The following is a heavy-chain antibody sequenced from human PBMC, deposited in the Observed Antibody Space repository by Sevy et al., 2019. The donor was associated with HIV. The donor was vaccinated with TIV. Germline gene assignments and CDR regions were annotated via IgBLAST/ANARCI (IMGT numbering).Heavy chain of an antibody. CDR3: AKVVVPADIDPFYYYAYGMDV. J-gene: IGHJ6*02. CDR2: ISGSGDST. Sequence: GGYLRLSCVVSGYSFSSYAISWVRQAPGKGLEWVSRISGSGDSTFYADTVKGRFTISRDNSKNTVHLQMNSLRVEDTAVYYCAKVVVPADIDPFYYYAYGMDVWGQGTTVTVSS. V-gene: IGHV3-23*01. D-gene: IGHD2-2*01. CDR1: GYSFSSYA.